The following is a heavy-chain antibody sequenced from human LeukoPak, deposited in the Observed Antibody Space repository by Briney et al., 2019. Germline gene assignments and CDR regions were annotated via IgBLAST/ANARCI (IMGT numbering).Heavy chain of an antibody. V-gene: IGHV4-38-2*01. CDR2: IYHSGST. J-gene: IGHJ4*02. CDR1: GYSISSGYY. D-gene: IGHD6-19*01. Sequence: KTSETLSLTCAVSGYSISSGYYWGWIRQPPGKGLEWIGSIYHSGSTYYNPSLKSRVTISVDTSKNQFSLKLSSVTAADTAVYYCARILMYSSCWPVKWDYWGQGTLVTVSS. CDR3: ARILMYSSCWPVKWDY.